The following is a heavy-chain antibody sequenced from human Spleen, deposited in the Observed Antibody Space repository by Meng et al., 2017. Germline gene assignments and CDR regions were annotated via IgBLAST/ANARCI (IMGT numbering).Heavy chain of an antibody. CDR1: GFTFSSHS. D-gene: IGHD3-10*01. J-gene: IGHJ4*02. CDR2: ISSSSSYI. V-gene: IGHV3-21*01. CDR3: ARAPARPYYYGSGSYYNDFDY. Sequence: GESLKISCAASGFTFSSHSMNWVRQAPGKGLEWVSSISSSSSYIYYADSVKGRFTISRDNAKNSLYLQMNSLRAEDTAVYYCARAPARPYYYGSGSYYNDFDYWGQGTLVTVSS.